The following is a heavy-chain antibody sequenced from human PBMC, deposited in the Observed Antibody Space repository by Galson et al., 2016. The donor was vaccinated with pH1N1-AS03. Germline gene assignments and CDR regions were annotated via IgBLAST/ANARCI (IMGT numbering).Heavy chain of an antibody. J-gene: IGHJ5*02. V-gene: IGHV4-59*01. D-gene: IGHD4-17*01. CDR3: ARHDYGDYVGWFDP. Sequence: ETLSLTCTVSNGSISTYYWNWIRQPPGKGLEWIGYINYSGSTNYNPSLKSRVTISVDTSKNQFSLKLSSVTAADTAVYYCARHDYGDYVGWFDPWGQGTLVTVSS. CDR1: NGSISTYY. CDR2: INYSGST.